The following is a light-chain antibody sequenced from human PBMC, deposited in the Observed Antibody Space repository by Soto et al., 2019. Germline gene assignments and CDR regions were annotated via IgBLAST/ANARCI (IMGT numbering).Light chain of an antibody. CDR3: QSYDTSLSAPV. Sequence: QSVLTQPPSVSGAPGQRVTISCTGSRSNIGAGYAVHWYQQLPGTAPKLLIYDNTNRPSGVPDRFSASESGTSASLAITGLQSEDEADYYCQSYDTSLSAPVFGGGTKLTVL. V-gene: IGLV1-40*01. J-gene: IGLJ2*01. CDR1: RSNIGAGYA. CDR2: DNT.